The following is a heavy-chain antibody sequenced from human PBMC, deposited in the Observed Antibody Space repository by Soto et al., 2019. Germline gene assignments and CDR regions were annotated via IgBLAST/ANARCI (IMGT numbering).Heavy chain of an antibody. V-gene: IGHV3-30*18. CDR2: ISYDGSNK. CDR3: AKDPLC. CDR1: GFTFSSYG. J-gene: IGHJ4*02. Sequence: QVQLVESGGGVVQPGRSLRLSCAASGFTFSSYGMHWVRQAPGEGLEWVAVISYDGSNKYYADSVKGRFTISRDNSKNTLYLQMNSLRAEDTAVYYCAKDPLCWGQGTLVTVSS.